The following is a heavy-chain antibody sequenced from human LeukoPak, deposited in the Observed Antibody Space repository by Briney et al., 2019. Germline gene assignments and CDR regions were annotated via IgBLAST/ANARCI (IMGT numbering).Heavy chain of an antibody. CDR2: ISAYNGNT. V-gene: IGHV1-18*01. J-gene: IGHJ4*02. Sequence: ASVNFSCTASGYTLTSYGISWVRQAPGQGLEWMGWISAYNGNTNYAQKLQGRVTMTTDTSTSTAYMELRSLRSDGTAVYYCARTPEIVGANHYFDYWGQGTLVTVSS. CDR1: GYTLTSYG. CDR3: ARTPEIVGANHYFDY. D-gene: IGHD1-26*01.